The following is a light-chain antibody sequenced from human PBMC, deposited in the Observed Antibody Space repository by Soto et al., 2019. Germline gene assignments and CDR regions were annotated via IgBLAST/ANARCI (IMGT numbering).Light chain of an antibody. J-gene: IGKJ1*01. V-gene: IGKV1-5*03. CDR1: QSISRW. CDR3: QQYDTDWT. Sequence: DIPMTQSPSNLSASVGDRVTITCRASQSISRWLAWYQQKPGKAPKLLIYKASILESWVPSRFSGSGSGTEFSLTISSLQPDDIATYYCQQYDTDWTFGQGTKVEIK. CDR2: KAS.